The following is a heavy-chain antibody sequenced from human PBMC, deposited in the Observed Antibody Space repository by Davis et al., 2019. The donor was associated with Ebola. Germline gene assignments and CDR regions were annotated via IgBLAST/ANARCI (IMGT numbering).Heavy chain of an antibody. J-gene: IGHJ4*02. CDR2: INHRGST. CDR1: GGSFSGYQ. D-gene: IGHD3-22*01. V-gene: IGHV4-34*01. CDR3: ARGLGHYDRQVDY. Sequence: SETLSLTCAVYGGSFSGYQWTWIRQPPGKGLEWLGEINHRGSTNYNPSLKSRVTISVDTSKNQFSLRLSSVTAADRAVYYCARGLGHYDRQVDYWGQGTPVTVSS.